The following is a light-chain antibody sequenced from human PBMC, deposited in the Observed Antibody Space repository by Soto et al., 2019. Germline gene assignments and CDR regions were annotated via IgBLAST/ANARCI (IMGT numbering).Light chain of an antibody. CDR1: SSNIGTYND. Sequence: QSALTQPASVSGSPGQSITISCTGTSSNIGTYNDVSWYQQHPGRAPKFMIYDVSSRPSGVANRFSGSKSGNTASLTISGLQAEDEDDYYCSSYSSSSDVVFGGGTKVTVL. J-gene: IGLJ2*01. CDR3: SSYSSSSDVV. CDR2: DVS. V-gene: IGLV2-14*03.